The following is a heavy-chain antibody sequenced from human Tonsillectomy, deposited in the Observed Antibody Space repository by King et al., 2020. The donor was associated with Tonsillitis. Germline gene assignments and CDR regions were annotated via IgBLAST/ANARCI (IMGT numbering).Heavy chain of an antibody. CDR3: ARIMGARYLEGHYYMDV. D-gene: IGHD3-16*01. Sequence: TLKESGPVLVKPTETLTLTCTVSGFSLNNPRMGVSWIRQPPGKALEWLAHIFSNDEKSYSTSLKNRLTISKDTSKSQVVLAMTNVDPVDTATYYCARIMGARYLEGHYYMDVWGNGTTVTVSS. CDR1: GFSLNNPRMG. J-gene: IGHJ6*03. CDR2: IFSNDEK. V-gene: IGHV2-26*01.